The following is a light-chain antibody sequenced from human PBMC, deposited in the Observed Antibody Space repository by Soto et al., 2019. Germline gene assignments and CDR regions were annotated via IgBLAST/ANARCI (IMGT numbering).Light chain of an antibody. V-gene: IGKV3-15*01. Sequence: ERVMTQSPATXSXXPXXXXXXXXRASQYVGIKLVWYQQKPGQAPRLLIYDASTRATDVPARFSGSGSGTEFTLTISSLQSEDAAVYYCQQYIDWPKTFGQGTKVDIK. CDR1: QYVGIK. CDR2: DAS. J-gene: IGKJ1*01. CDR3: QQYIDWPKT.